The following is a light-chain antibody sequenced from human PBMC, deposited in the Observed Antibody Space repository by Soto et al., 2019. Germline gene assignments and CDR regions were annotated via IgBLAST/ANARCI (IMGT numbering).Light chain of an antibody. J-gene: IGKJ4*01. CDR3: QQYGSSPPLT. CDR1: QSVSSN. Sequence: EIVMTQSPVTLSVSPGERATLSCRASQSVSSNLAWFQQKPGQAPRLLIYDASIRATGIPDRFSGSGSGTDFTLTISRLEPEDFAVYYCQQYGSSPPLTFGGGTKVDI. V-gene: IGKV3-20*01. CDR2: DAS.